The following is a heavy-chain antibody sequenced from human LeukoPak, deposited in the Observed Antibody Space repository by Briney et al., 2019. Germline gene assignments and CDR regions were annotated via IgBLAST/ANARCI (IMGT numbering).Heavy chain of an antibody. D-gene: IGHD6-19*01. V-gene: IGHV3-30-3*01. CDR2: VTSDGSTK. Sequence: GGSLRLSCAASGFTFSRYAIHWVRQAPGKGLEWVAVVTSDGSTKYYAGSVKGRFTISRDSSQNTLSLQMNSLTPEDTAVYFCARDCSDWSQGLFDYWGQGTLVTVSS. CDR1: GFTFSRYA. J-gene: IGHJ4*02. CDR3: ARDCSDWSQGLFDY.